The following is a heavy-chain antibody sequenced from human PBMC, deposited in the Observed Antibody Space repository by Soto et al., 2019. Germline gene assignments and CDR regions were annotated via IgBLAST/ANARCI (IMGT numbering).Heavy chain of an antibody. Sequence: GASVKVSCKASGGTFSSYAISWVRQAPGQGLEWMGGIIPIFGTANYAQKFQGRVTITADESTSTAYMELSSLRSEDTAVYYCHSSSSLLNYYYYMDLWGRGTTVTVSS. J-gene: IGHJ6*03. CDR1: GGTFSSYA. V-gene: IGHV1-69*13. CDR2: IIPIFGTA. D-gene: IGHD6-13*01. CDR3: HSSSSLLNYYYYMDL.